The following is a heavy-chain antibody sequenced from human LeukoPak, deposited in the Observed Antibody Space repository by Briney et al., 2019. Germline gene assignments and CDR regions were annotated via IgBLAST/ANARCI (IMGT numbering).Heavy chain of an antibody. D-gene: IGHD3-3*01. Sequence: GGSLRLSCAASGFTFSNAWMSWVRQAPGKGLEWVGRIKSKTDGGTTDYAAPVKGRFTISRDDSKNTLYLQMNSLRAEDTAVYYCARVGLGITIFGVVKNAFDIWGQGTMVTVSS. CDR3: ARVGLGITIFGVVKNAFDI. CDR2: IKSKTDGGTT. J-gene: IGHJ3*02. CDR1: GFTFSNAW. V-gene: IGHV3-15*01.